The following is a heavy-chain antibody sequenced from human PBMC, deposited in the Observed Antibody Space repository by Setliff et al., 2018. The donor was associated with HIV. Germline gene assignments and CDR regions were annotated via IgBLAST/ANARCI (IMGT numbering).Heavy chain of an antibody. Sequence: SVKVSCKASGGIFSRFAFSWVRQAPGQGLEWMGGIIPIFGTPNYAQKFQGRVTITTDESTNTVYMELYSRTSEDTAIYYCASAAGAVPTTAPYGDYYYYFYMDVWGKGTTVTVSS. CDR3: ASAAGAVPTTAPYGDYYYYFYMDV. CDR1: GGIFSRFA. V-gene: IGHV1-69*05. J-gene: IGHJ6*03. CDR2: IIPIFGTP. D-gene: IGHD1-1*01.